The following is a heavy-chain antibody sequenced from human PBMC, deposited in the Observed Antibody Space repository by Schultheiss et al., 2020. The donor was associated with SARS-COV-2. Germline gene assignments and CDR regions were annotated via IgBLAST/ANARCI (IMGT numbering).Heavy chain of an antibody. CDR1: GFTFSSYA. D-gene: IGHD1-26*01. J-gene: IGHJ5*02. CDR3: ARDPRVGATTWFDP. Sequence: GESLKISCAASGFTFSSYAMSWVRQAPGKGLEWVSRINSDGSSTSYADSVKGRFTISRDNSKNSLYLQMNSLRAEDTAVYFCARDPRVGATTWFDPWGQGTPVTVSS. CDR2: INSDGSST. V-gene: IGHV3-74*01.